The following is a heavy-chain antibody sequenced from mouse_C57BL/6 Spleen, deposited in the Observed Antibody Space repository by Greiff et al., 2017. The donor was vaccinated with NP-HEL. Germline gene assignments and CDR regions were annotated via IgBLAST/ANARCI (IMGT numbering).Heavy chain of an antibody. Sequence: QVQLQQPGSELVKPGASVKLSCKASGYTFTSYWMQWVKQRPGQGLEWIGEIDPSDSYTNYNQKFKGKATLTVDTSSSTAYMQLSSLTSEDSAVYYCARGGILYGSSPDYWGQGTTLTVSS. J-gene: IGHJ2*01. D-gene: IGHD1-1*01. CDR3: ARGGILYGSSPDY. V-gene: IGHV1-50*01. CDR2: IDPSDSYT. CDR1: GYTFTSYW.